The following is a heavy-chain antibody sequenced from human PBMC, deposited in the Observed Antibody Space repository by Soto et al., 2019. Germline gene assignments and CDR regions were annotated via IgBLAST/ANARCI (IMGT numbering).Heavy chain of an antibody. V-gene: IGHV3-15*01. Sequence: EVQLVESGGGLVKPGGSLRLSCAASGFTFSNAWMSWVRQAPGKGLEWVGRIKSKTDGETTDYAAPVKGRFTISRDDSESTLFLQMNSLKTEDTAVSYCTTALRYSGAGAGAFDIWGQGTIVTVSS. CDR2: IKSKTDGETT. CDR1: GFTFSNAW. J-gene: IGHJ3*02. D-gene: IGHD1-26*01. CDR3: TTALRYSGAGAGAFDI.